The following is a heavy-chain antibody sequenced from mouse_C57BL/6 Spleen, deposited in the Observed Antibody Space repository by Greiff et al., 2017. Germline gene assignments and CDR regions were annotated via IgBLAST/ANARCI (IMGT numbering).Heavy chain of an antibody. CDR3: ARDYYGRSYFDY. V-gene: IGHV1-4*01. J-gene: IGHJ2*01. Sequence: QVQLQQSGAELARPGASVKMSCKASGYTFTSYTMHWVKQRPGQGLEWIGYINPSSGYTKYNQKFKDKATLTADKSSSTAYMQLSSLTSEDSAVYYCARDYYGRSYFDYWGQGTTLTVSS. CDR2: INPSSGYT. D-gene: IGHD1-1*01. CDR1: GYTFTSYT.